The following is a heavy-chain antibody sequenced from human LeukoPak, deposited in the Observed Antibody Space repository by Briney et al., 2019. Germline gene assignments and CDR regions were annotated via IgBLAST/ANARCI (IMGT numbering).Heavy chain of an antibody. CDR2: IKSKTDGGTT. Sequence: GGSLRLSCAASGFTFSNAGMSWVRQAPGKGLEWVGRIKSKTDGGTTDYAAPVKGRFTISRDDSKNTLYLQMNSLKTEDTAVYYCTTDQYYYDSSGSKYYFDYWGQGTLVTVSS. CDR1: GFTFSNAG. D-gene: IGHD3-22*01. J-gene: IGHJ4*02. CDR3: TTDQYYYDSSGSKYYFDY. V-gene: IGHV3-15*01.